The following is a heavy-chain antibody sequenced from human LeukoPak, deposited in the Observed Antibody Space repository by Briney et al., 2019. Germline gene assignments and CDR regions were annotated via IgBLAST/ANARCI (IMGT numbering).Heavy chain of an antibody. J-gene: IGHJ4*02. CDR2: INPNSGGT. CDR1: GYTFTSYA. V-gene: IGHV1-2*02. D-gene: IGHD3-10*01. CDR3: ARERRLWFGELLRRRGAYFDY. Sequence: ASVKVSCKASGYTFTSYAMNWVRQAPGQGLEWMGWINPNSGGTNYAQKFQGRVTMTRDTSISTAYMELSRLRSDDTAVYYCARERRLWFGELLRRRGAYFDYWGQGTLVTVSS.